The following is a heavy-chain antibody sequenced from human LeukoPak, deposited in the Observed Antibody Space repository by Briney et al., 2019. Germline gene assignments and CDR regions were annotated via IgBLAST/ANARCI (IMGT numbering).Heavy chain of an antibody. CDR1: GFTFSSYG. Sequence: GGSLRLSCAASGFTFSSYGMSWVRQAPGKGLEWVAVISYDGSNKYYADSVKGRFTISRDNSKNTLYLQMNSLRAEDTAVYYCARDSPGVSIVGVNRLDYWGQGTLVTVSS. J-gene: IGHJ4*02. CDR2: ISYDGSNK. D-gene: IGHD1-26*01. CDR3: ARDSPGVSIVGVNRLDY. V-gene: IGHV3-30*03.